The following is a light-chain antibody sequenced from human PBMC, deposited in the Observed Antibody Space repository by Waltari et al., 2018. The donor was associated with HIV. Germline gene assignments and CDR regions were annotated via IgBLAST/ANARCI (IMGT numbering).Light chain of an antibody. CDR2: EVT. V-gene: IGLV2-23*02. CDR3: CSYAGGRVFVL. J-gene: IGLJ2*01. Sequence: QSALTQPASVSGSPGPSITISCTGTISDIGPYNLVSWYQQYPGRAPKLIIYEVTKRPSGVSDRFSGSKSGNRASLTVAGLKVEDEADYYCCSYAGGRVFVLFGGGTRLTV. CDR1: ISDIGPYNL.